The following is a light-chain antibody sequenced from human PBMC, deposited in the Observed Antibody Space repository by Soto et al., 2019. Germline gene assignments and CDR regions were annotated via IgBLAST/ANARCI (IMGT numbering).Light chain of an antibody. J-gene: IGLJ2*01. CDR3: QVWDSSSDHPV. Sequence: SYELTQPPSVSVAPDETATITCGGNNLGRKNVHWYQQKPGQAPVLVIYYDRARPSGIPERLSGSNSVNTATLTISRVEAGDEDDYYCQVWDSSSDHPVFGGGTKLTVL. V-gene: IGLV3-21*04. CDR2: YDR. CDR1: NLGRKN.